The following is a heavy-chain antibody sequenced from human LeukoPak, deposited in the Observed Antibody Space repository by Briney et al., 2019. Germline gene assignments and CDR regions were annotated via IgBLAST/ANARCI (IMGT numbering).Heavy chain of an antibody. CDR2: MNSDGSST. CDR3: TRDVSQSSSWYGEFDY. Sequence: PGGSLRLSCAASGFSFSNHWMHWVRQVPGKGLVWVSRMNSDGSSTTYADSVKGRFTISRDNAKNTLYLQMNSLRDEDTAVYYGTRDVSQSSSWYGEFDYWGQGTQVTVSS. V-gene: IGHV3-74*03. CDR1: GFSFSNHW. J-gene: IGHJ4*02. D-gene: IGHD6-13*01.